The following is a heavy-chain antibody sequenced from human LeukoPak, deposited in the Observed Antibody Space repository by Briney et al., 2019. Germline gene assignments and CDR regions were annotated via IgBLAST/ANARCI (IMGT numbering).Heavy chain of an antibody. CDR3: ASAGNPHYFDF. CDR2: IYYTGST. Sequence: SETLSLTCTVSGGSISSHYWSWIRQSPGKGLEWIGNIYYTGSTNYNPSLKSRVAISIDTSKNQFSLTLNSVTAADAAVYYCASAGNPHYFDFWGLGPLITVSS. V-gene: IGHV4-59*11. CDR1: GGSISSHY. J-gene: IGHJ4*02.